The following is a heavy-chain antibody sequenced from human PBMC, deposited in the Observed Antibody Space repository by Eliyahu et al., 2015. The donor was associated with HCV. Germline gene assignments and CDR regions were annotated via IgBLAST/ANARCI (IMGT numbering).Heavy chain of an antibody. CDR3: ARDVASVTTGVWYFDL. V-gene: IGHV4-4*07. CDR2: IFVSGST. CDR1: GGSIRSYS. D-gene: IGHD4-17*01. J-gene: IGHJ2*01. Sequence: QVQLQESGPGLLKPSETLSLTCTVSGGSIRSYSWNWIRQPAGXGLEWIGRIFVSGSTNYNPSLKSRVTMSKDSSKNHFSLTLTSVTAADTAVYFCARDVASVTTGVWYFDLWGRGTLVTVSS.